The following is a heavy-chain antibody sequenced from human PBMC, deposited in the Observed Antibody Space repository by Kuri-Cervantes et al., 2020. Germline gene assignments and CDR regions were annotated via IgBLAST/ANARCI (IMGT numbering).Heavy chain of an antibody. D-gene: IGHD3-10*01. CDR2: IWYDGSNK. Sequence: LSLTCAASGFPFSRYGMPWVRQASGKGLEWVAVIWYDGSNKYYADSVKGRFTISRDNSKNTLYLQMNSLRAEDTAVYYCARTALLWFGELLERRTDAFDIWGQGTMVTVSS. CDR3: ARTALLWFGELLERRTDAFDI. J-gene: IGHJ3*02. CDR1: GFPFSRYG. V-gene: IGHV3-33*01.